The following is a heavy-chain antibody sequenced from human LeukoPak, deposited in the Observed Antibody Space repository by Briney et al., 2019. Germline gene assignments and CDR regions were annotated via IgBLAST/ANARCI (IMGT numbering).Heavy chain of an antibody. Sequence: SGGSLRLSCVGSGFTFSDAWMSWVRQAPGKGLEWVGRIKSKSDGGTIDYAAPVKGRFTISRDDSRNTLYLQMNSLKTEDTAVYYCTTRRQDGWWGQGTLVTVS. V-gene: IGHV3-15*01. J-gene: IGHJ4*02. CDR2: IKSKSDGGTI. D-gene: IGHD2-15*01. CDR3: TTRRQDGW. CDR1: GFTFSDAW.